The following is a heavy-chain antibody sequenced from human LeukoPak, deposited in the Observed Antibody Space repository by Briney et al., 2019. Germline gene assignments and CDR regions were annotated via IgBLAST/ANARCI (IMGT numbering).Heavy chain of an antibody. CDR3: AKDLIVVVVAATGGFDY. V-gene: IGHV3-23*01. CDR1: GFTFSSYA. Sequence: GESLRLSCAASGFTFSSYAMSWVRQAPGKGLEWVSAISGSGGSTYYADSVKGRFTISRDNSKNTLYLQMNSLRAEDTAVYYCAKDLIVVVVAATGGFDYWGQGTLVTVSS. D-gene: IGHD2-15*01. CDR2: ISGSGGST. J-gene: IGHJ4*02.